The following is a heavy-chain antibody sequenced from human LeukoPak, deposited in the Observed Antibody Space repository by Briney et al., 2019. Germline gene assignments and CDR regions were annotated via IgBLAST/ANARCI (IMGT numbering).Heavy chain of an antibody. Sequence: PGGSLRLSCAASGFIFSNYVMHWVRQAPGKGLEWVAVIWYDGSNDYYAGSVKGRFTISRDNSKNTLYLQMISLRAEDTAVYYCAKGKDSVAGATNDYWGQGTLVTVSS. D-gene: IGHD6-19*01. CDR3: AKGKDSVAGATNDY. CDR2: IWYDGSND. CDR1: GFIFSNYV. V-gene: IGHV3-33*06. J-gene: IGHJ4*02.